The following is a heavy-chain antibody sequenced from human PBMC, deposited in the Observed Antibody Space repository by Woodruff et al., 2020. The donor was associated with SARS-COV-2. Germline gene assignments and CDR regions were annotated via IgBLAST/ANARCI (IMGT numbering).Heavy chain of an antibody. Sequence: TTSYNPSLKSRLTVSMDKSKNLFSLTLNSVTAADTAVYYCARGAGGPLDYWGQGTLVTVSS. J-gene: IGHJ4*02. CDR3: ARGAGGPLDY. D-gene: IGHD2-8*02. CDR2: TT. V-gene: IGHV4-4*02.